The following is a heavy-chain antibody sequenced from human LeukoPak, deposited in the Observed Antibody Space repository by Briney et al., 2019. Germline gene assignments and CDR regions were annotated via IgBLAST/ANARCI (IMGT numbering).Heavy chain of an antibody. Sequence: AAVKVSRKASGYTFTRYYMHGVRQARAQGREWMGIINPSGGSTSYAQKFQGRVTMTRDMYTSTVYMELSSLRSEDTAVYYCARDRTSTTVTTYNYYYYYLDVWGKGTTVTVSS. D-gene: IGHD4-11*01. CDR1: GYTFTRYY. CDR2: INPSGGST. CDR3: ARDRTSTTVTTYNYYYYYLDV. J-gene: IGHJ6*03. V-gene: IGHV1-46*01.